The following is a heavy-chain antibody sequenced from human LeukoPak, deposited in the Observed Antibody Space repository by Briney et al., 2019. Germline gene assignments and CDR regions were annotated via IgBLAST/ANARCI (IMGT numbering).Heavy chain of an antibody. V-gene: IGHV3-23*01. CDR2: ISGSGGST. CDR3: AKDRVRSSSELRYFDWLLGPFDC. J-gene: IGHJ4*02. CDR1: GFTFSSYA. D-gene: IGHD3-9*01. Sequence: GGSLRLSCAASGFTFSSYAMSWVRQAPGKGLEWVSAISGSGGSTYYADSVKGRFTISRDNSKNTLYLQMNSLRAEDTAVYYCAKDRVRSSSELRYFDWLLGPFDCWGQGTLVTVSS.